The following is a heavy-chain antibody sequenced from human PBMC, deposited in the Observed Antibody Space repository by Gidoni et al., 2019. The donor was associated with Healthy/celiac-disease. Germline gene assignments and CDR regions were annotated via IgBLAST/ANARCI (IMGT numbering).Heavy chain of an antibody. CDR2: ISGSGGST. D-gene: IGHD1-26*01. Sequence: EVQLLESGGGLVQPGGSLRLSCAASGFTFRSYARRWVRQAPGQGLGGFSAISGSGGSTYYAASVKGRFTISSDNSKNTLYLQMNSLRAEDTAVYYCAKDRRSGGAFDYWGQGTLVTVSS. CDR1: GFTFRSYA. CDR3: AKDRRSGGAFDY. V-gene: IGHV3-23*01. J-gene: IGHJ4*02.